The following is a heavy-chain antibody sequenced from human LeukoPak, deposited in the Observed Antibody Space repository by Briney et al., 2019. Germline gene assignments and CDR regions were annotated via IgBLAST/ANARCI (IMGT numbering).Heavy chain of an antibody. CDR2: INHSGST. CDR3: ARGFGYFDWLPRRYGTDV. D-gene: IGHD3-9*01. CDR1: GGSFSGYY. Sequence: SETLSLTCAVYGGSFSGYYWSWIRQPPGKGLEWIGEINHSGSTNYNPSLKSRVTISVDTSKNQFSLKLSSVTAADTAVYYCARGFGYFDWLPRRYGTDVWGQGTTVTVSS. J-gene: IGHJ6*02. V-gene: IGHV4-34*01.